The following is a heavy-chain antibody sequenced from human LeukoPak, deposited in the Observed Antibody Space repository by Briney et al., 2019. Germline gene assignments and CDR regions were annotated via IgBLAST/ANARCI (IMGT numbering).Heavy chain of an antibody. D-gene: IGHD3-22*01. CDR3: ARGRVRRTNYDSSGDYPPSPTGLGN. J-gene: IGHJ1*01. CDR2: INHSGST. Sequence: PSETLSLTCAVYGGSFSGYYWSWIRQPPGKGLEWIGEINHSGSTNYNPSLKSRVTISVDTSKNQFSLKLSSVTAADTAVYYCARGRVRRTNYDSSGDYPPSPTGLGNWGQGTLVTVS. V-gene: IGHV4-34*01. CDR1: GGSFSGYY.